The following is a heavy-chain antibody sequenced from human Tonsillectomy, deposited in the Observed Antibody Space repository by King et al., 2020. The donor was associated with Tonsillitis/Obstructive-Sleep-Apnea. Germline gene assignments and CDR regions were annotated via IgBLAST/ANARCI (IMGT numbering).Heavy chain of an antibody. V-gene: IGHV5-10-1*03. D-gene: IGHD3-3*01. Sequence: VQLVESGAEVKKPGESLRISCKGSGYSFTSYWISWVRQMPGKGLEWMGRIDPSDSYTNYSQSFQGHVTISADKSISTAYLQWSSLKASDTAMYYCASPLHDFWSDYYYYGMDVWGQGTTVTVSS. CDR3: ASPLHDFWSDYYYYGMDV. J-gene: IGHJ6*02. CDR2: IDPSDSYT. CDR1: GYSFTSYW.